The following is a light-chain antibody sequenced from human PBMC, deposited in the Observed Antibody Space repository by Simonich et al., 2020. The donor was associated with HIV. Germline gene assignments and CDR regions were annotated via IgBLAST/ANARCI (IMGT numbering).Light chain of an antibody. CDR2: DVS. CDR1: SSDVGAYTY. J-gene: IGLJ2*01. CDR3: SSYTSGSTLVV. Sequence: QSALTQPASVSGSPGQSITISCTGTSSDVGAYTYVSWYQQYPGKAPKLMIYDVSKRPSGVYNRFPGSKSGNTASLTISGLQAEDEADYYCSSYTSGSTLVVFGGGTKLTVL. V-gene: IGLV2-14*01.